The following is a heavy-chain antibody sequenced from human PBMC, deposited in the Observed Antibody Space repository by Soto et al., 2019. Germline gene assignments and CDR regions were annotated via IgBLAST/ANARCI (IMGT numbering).Heavy chain of an antibody. J-gene: IGHJ4*02. CDR2: ISAYNGNT. V-gene: IGHV1-18*01. CDR1: GYTFTGYG. Sequence: ASVKVSCKASGYTFTGYGISWVRQAPGQGLEWMGWISAYNGNTNYAQKLQGRVTMTTDTSTSTAYMELRSLRSDDTAVYYCAASDYGSGGSCLSVYWGQGTLVTVSS. D-gene: IGHD2-15*01. CDR3: AASDYGSGGSCLSVY.